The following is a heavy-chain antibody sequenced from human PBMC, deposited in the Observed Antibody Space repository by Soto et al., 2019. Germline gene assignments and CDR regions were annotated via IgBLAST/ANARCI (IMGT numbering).Heavy chain of an antibody. J-gene: IGHJ2*01. V-gene: IGHV3-33*01. D-gene: IGHD3-22*01. CDR1: GFTFSSYG. CDR2: IWYDGSNK. CDR3: ARSPSLVVNAWYFDL. Sequence: QVQLVESGGGVVQPGRSLRLSCAASGFTFSSYGMHWVRQAPGKGLEWVAVIWYDGSNKYYADSVKGRFTISRDNSKNTPYLQMNSLRAEDTAVYYCARSPSLVVNAWYFDLWGRGTLVTVSS.